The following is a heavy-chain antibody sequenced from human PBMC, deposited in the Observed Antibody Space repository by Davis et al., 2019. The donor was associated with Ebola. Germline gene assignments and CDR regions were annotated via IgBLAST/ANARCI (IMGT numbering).Heavy chain of an antibody. J-gene: IGHJ6*02. CDR3: AKPLPPEYDFWSGSYYYYGMDV. D-gene: IGHD3-3*01. CDR2: ISYDGSNK. V-gene: IGHV3-30*18. CDR1: GFTFSSYA. Sequence: GESLKISCAASGFTFSSYAMHWVRQAPGKGLEWVAVISYDGSNKYYADSVKGRFTISRDNSKNTLYLQMNSLRAEDTAVYYCAKPLPPEYDFWSGSYYYYGMDVWGQGTTVTVSS.